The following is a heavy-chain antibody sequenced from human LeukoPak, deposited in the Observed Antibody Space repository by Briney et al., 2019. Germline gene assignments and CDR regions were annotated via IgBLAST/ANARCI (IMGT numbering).Heavy chain of an antibody. J-gene: IGHJ3*02. V-gene: IGHV3-23*01. CDR2: ISGSGGST. D-gene: IGHD3-16*01. CDR3: ATYYDYVWGSSDAFDI. Sequence: GGTLRLSCAASGFTFSSYAISWVRQAPGKGLEWVSTISGSGGSTYYADSVKGRFTISRDNSKNTLYLQMNSLRAEDTAVYYCATYYDYVWGSSDAFDIWGQGTMVTVSS. CDR1: GFTFSSYA.